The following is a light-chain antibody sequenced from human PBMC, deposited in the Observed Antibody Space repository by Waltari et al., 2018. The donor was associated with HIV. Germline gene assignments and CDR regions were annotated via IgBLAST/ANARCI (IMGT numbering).Light chain of an antibody. CDR3: TSYISSSTPV. CDR2: DVS. Sequence: QSALTQPASVSGSPGQSITISCTGTSSDLTYYNSVSWYQHHPGKAPKVIIYDVSNRPFGVSHRFSGSQSGHTASLTLSGLQAEDEADYFCTSYISSSTPVFGGGTKLTVL. CDR1: SSDLTYYNS. V-gene: IGLV2-14*01. J-gene: IGLJ3*02.